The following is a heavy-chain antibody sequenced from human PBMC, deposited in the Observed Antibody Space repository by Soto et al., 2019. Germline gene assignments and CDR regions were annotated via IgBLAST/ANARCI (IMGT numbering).Heavy chain of an antibody. V-gene: IGHV1-3*01. J-gene: IGHJ4*02. CDR2: INAGNGYT. CDR1: GYTFTTLA. Sequence: QVQLVQSGAEVRRSGASVKVSCKASGYTFTTLAMHWVRQAPGQRLEWMGYINAGNGYTKYSQNFQGRVTITRDTLASTAYMELISLRSEATAVYYCASQYCGDYCSADHWGQGTLVTVSS. D-gene: IGHD2-21*02. CDR3: ASQYCGDYCSADH.